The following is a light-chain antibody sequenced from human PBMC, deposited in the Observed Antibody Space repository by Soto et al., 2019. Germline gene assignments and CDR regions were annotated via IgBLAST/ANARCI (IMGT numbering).Light chain of an antibody. J-gene: IGKJ4*01. Sequence: LPQSPGTLSFPPGERATLSCRSIQSVSSNFLAWYQEKPGQAPRLLIYGASTRATGIPARFSGSGSGTEFTLTISNLQSEDFAVYYCQQYNKWPPLTFGGGTKVDI. CDR3: QQYNKWPPLT. V-gene: IGKV3-15*01. CDR2: GAS. CDR1: QSVSSN.